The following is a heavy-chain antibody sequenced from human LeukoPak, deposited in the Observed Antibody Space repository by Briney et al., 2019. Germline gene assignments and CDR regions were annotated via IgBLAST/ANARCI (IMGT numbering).Heavy chain of an antibody. CDR1: GFTFSSYA. D-gene: IGHD2-8*01. CDR2: ISYDGSNK. Sequence: PGRSLRLSCAASGFTFSSYAMHWVRQAPGKGLEWVAVISYDGSNKYYADSVKGRFTISRDNSKNTLYLQMNSLRAEDTAVYYCARPPTRGVYNALDIWGQGTMVTVSS. V-gene: IGHV3-30-3*01. J-gene: IGHJ3*02. CDR3: ARPPTRGVYNALDI.